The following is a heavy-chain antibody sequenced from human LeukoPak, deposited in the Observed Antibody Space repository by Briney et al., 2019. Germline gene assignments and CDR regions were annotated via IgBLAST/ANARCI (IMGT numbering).Heavy chain of an antibody. V-gene: IGHV4-59*01. CDR3: ARGSGSYYNNWFDP. D-gene: IGHD3-10*01. J-gene: IGHJ5*02. CDR1: GGSISSYY. CDR2: IYYSGST. Sequence: SETLSLTCTVSGGSISSYYWSWLRQPPGKGLEWLGYIYYSGSTNYNPSLKRRVTISVDTSKNQFSLKLSSVTAADTAVYYCARGSGSYYNNWFDPWGQGTLVTVSS.